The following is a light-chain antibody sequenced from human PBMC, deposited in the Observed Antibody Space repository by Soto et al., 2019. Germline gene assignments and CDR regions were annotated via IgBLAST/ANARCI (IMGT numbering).Light chain of an antibody. CDR1: QSVDRY. J-gene: IGKJ2*01. CDR2: DAY. Sequence: EVVLTQSPDTLSLSPGETATLSCRASQSVDRYVAWYQQKVGQPPRLLIYDAYTRATGVGARFTGSGSATDFXLXXXXXXXXXXXVYYCQQRGXWPXTFGPGTK. V-gene: IGKV3-11*01. CDR3: QQRGXWPXT.